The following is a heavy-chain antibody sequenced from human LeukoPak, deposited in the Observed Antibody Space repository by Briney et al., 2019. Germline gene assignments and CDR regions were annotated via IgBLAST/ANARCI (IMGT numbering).Heavy chain of an antibody. V-gene: IGHV4-31*03. CDR1: GGSISSGGYY. CDR2: IYYSGST. CDR3: ARAYCSGGSCYSFDY. Sequence: TLSLTCTVSGGSISSGGYYWSWIRPHPGKGLEGIGYIYYSGSTYYNPSLKSRVTISVDTSKNQFSLKLSSVTAADTAVYYCARAYCSGGSCYSFDYWGQGTLVTVSS. D-gene: IGHD2-15*01. J-gene: IGHJ4*02.